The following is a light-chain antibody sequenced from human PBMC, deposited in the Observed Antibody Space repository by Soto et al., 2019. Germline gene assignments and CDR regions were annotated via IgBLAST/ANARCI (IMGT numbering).Light chain of an antibody. CDR2: GAS. V-gene: IGKV3-20*01. CDR1: QSVSNTN. CDR3: HQYGDSLWT. Sequence: VVLTQSPGTLSLAPGERATLSCRASQSVSNTNLVWYQQKPGQAPRLLIYGASSRATGIPDRFSGSGSGTDFTLTISRVEPEDFAVYYCHQYGDSLWTFGQGTKVEIK. J-gene: IGKJ1*01.